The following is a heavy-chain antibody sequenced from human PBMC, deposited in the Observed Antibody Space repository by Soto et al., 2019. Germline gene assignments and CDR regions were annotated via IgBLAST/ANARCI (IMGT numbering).Heavy chain of an antibody. J-gene: IGHJ6*02. CDR3: ARGRWGGYNFSKSNVYYYGMDV. V-gene: IGHV4-59*01. CDR1: GGSISSYY. Sequence: SETLSLTCTVSGGSISSYYWSWIRQPPGKGLEWIGYIYYSGSTNYNPSLKSRVTISVDTSKNQFSLKLSSVTAADTAVYYCARGRWGGYNFSKSNVYYYGMDVWGQGTTVTVSS. CDR2: IYYSGST. D-gene: IGHD5-12*01.